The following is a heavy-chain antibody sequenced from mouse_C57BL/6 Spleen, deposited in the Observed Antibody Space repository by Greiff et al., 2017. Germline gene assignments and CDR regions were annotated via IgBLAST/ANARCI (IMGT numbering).Heavy chain of an antibody. V-gene: IGHV5-17*01. CDR1: GFTFSDYG. J-gene: IGHJ4*01. CDR3: ARSLGQEAMDY. CDR2: ISSGSSTI. Sequence: VQLKESGGGLVKPGGSLKLSCAASGFTFSDYGMHWVRQAPEKGLEWVAYISSGSSTIYYADTVKGRFTISRDNAKNTLFLQMTSLRSEDTAMYYCARSLGQEAMDYCGQGTSVTVSS. D-gene: IGHD3-3*01.